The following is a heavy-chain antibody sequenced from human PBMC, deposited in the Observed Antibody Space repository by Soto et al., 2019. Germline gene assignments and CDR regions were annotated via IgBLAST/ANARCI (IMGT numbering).Heavy chain of an antibody. J-gene: IGHJ4*02. CDR3: ARGRGWIQLTSLDY. CDR1: GYTFTSYA. CDR2: INAGNGNT. D-gene: IGHD5-18*01. V-gene: IGHV1-3*01. Sequence: QVQLVQSGAEVKKPGASVKVSYKASGYTFTSYAMHWVRQAPGQRLEWMGWINAGNGNTKYSQKFQGRVTITRDTSASTAYMELSSLRSEDTAVYYCARGRGWIQLTSLDYWGQGTLVTVSS.